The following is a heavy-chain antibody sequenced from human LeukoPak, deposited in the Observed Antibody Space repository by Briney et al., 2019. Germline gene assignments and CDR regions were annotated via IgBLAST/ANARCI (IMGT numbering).Heavy chain of an antibody. CDR2: INTNTGNP. D-gene: IGHD1-26*01. J-gene: IGHJ5*02. CDR3: ARDGSYSPRCWFDP. V-gene: IGHV7-4-1*02. Sequence: ASVKVSCKASGYTFTTYAMNWVRQAPGQGLEWMGWINTNTGNPTYAQGFTGRFVFSLDTSVSTAYLQISSLKAEDTAVYYCARDGSYSPRCWFDPWGQGALVTVSS. CDR1: GYTFTTYA.